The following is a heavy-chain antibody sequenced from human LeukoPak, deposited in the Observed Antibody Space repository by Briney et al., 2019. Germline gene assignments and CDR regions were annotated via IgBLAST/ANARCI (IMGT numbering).Heavy chain of an antibody. CDR1: GFSFSDYA. CDR3: ARVPLP. CDR2: IRYDGSNK. J-gene: IGHJ5*02. V-gene: IGHV3-30*02. Sequence: LPGGSLRLSCAASGFSFSDYAMHWVRQAPGKGLEWVAFIRYDGSNKYYADSAKGRFTISRDNSKNTLYLQMNSLRAEDTAVYYCARVPLPWGQGTLVTVSS.